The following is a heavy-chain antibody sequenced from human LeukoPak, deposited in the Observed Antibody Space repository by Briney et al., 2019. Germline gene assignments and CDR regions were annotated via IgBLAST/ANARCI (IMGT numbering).Heavy chain of an antibody. CDR3: ARYASGSYYWFDP. D-gene: IGHD3-10*01. Sequence: PSETLSLTCTVSGGSLSSTSFQWAWIRQPPGKGLEWIATVYYTGSAYYNPSLKSRVTISVDTSKSQFSLKLSSVTTADTALYDCARYASGSYYWFDPWGQGTLVTVSS. V-gene: IGHV4-39*01. J-gene: IGHJ5*02. CDR2: VYYTGSA. CDR1: GGSLSSTSFQ.